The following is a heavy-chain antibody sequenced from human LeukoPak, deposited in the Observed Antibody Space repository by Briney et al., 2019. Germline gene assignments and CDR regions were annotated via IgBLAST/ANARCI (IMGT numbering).Heavy chain of an antibody. J-gene: IGHJ4*02. CDR1: GFIFSTYA. D-gene: IGHD2-8*02. V-gene: IGHV3-23*01. CDR2: IRGDGYT. CDR3: AKGRIDPNLVLQY. Sequence: GGSLRLSCAASGFIFSTYAMSWVRQAPGKELEWISTIRGDGYTYYADSVKGRFTVSRDNAKNTLSLQMDSLRADDTALYYCAKGRIDPNLVLQYWGQGTLVTVSS.